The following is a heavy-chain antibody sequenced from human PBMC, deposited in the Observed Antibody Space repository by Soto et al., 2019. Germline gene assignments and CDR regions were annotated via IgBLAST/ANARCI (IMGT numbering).Heavy chain of an antibody. Sequence: QVQLVQSGIEVKNPGASVKVSCKASGYAFTSFGISWVRQAPGQGLEWMGWTVANNGYTKYAQNLQGRVTLITDTSTSTAYMEPRSLMYDDTAVYYCARCSGGTCYASYAFDIWGQGTMVTVSS. CDR1: GYAFTSFG. D-gene: IGHD2-15*01. J-gene: IGHJ3*02. CDR3: ARCSGGTCYASYAFDI. V-gene: IGHV1-18*01. CDR2: TVANNGYT.